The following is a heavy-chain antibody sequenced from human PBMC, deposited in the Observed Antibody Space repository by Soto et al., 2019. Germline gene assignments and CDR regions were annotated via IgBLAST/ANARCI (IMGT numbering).Heavy chain of an antibody. Sequence: TLSLTCTVSGGSINSGIYYWSWIRQSPEKGLEWIGHIHNSGSPYYNPSLKSRVTISADTSKNQFSLKLSSVTAADTAVYYCVPSNWFDPWGQGTLVTVSS. CDR1: GGSINSGIYY. CDR2: IHNSGSP. V-gene: IGHV4-30-4*01. J-gene: IGHJ5*02. CDR3: VPSNWFDP.